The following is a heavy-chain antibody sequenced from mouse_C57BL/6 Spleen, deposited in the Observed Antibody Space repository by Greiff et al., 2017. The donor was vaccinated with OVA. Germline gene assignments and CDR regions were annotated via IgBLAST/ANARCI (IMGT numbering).Heavy chain of an antibody. CDR3: ARGDYYGSSYVATRFAY. CDR1: GYTFTSYW. D-gene: IGHD1-1*01. Sequence: QVQLQQPGAELVKPGASVKLSCKASGYTFTSYWMHWVKQRPGQGLEWIGMIHPNSGSTNYNEKFKSKATLTVDKSSSTAYMQLSSLTSEDSAVYYCARGDYYGSSYVATRFAYWGQGTLVTVSA. V-gene: IGHV1-64*01. J-gene: IGHJ3*01. CDR2: IHPNSGST.